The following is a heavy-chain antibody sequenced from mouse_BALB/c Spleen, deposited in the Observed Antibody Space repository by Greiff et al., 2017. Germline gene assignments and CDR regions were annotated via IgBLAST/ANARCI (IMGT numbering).Heavy chain of an antibody. J-gene: IGHJ2*01. CDR2: IDPENGDT. CDR3: NAGGY. CDR1: GFNIKDYY. Sequence: VQLQQSGAELVRSGASVKLSCTASGFNIKDYYMHWVKQRPEQGLEWIGWIDPENGDTEYAPKFQGKATMTADTSSNTDYLQLSSLTSEDTAVYYCNAGGYWGQGTTLTVSS. V-gene: IGHV14-4*02.